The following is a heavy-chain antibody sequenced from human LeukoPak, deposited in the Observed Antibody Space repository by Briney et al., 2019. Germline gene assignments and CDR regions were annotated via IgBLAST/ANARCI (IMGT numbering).Heavy chain of an antibody. Sequence: PGGSLRLSCAASGFTFSNYWMSWVRQAPGKGLEWVANIKQDGSEKYYVDSMRGRFTISRDNAKNSLYLQMNSLRAEDTAVYYCARAVPSVYYYYYMDVWGKGTTVTVSS. CDR3: ARAVPSVYYYYYMDV. J-gene: IGHJ6*03. CDR1: GFTFSNYW. CDR2: IKQDGSEK. D-gene: IGHD1-1*01. V-gene: IGHV3-7*03.